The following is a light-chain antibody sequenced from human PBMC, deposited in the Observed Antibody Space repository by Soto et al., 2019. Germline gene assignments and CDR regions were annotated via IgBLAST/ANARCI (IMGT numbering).Light chain of an antibody. V-gene: IGKV1-8*01. Sequence: AIRMTQSPSSFSASTGDRVTITCRASQGISSYLAWYQQKPGKAPKLLIYAASTSQSGVPSRFSGSGSGTDFTLTISCLQSEDFATYYCQQYYSYPPFTFDPGTKVDIK. J-gene: IGKJ3*01. CDR1: QGISSY. CDR2: AAS. CDR3: QQYYSYPPFT.